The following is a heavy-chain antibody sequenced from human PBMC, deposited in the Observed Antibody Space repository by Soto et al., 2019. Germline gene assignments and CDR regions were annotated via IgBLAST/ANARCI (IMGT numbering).Heavy chain of an antibody. Sequence: QVQLVQSGAEVKKPGSSVKVSCKASGGTFSSYAISWVRQAPGQGLEWMGGIIPIFGTANYAQKFQGRVTSTADEATSTADMELSSLRSEDTAVYYCARWRGYSYGPNWFDPWGQGTLVTVSS. CDR1: GGTFSSYA. CDR2: IIPIFGTA. CDR3: ARWRGYSYGPNWFDP. V-gene: IGHV1-69*12. D-gene: IGHD5-18*01. J-gene: IGHJ5*02.